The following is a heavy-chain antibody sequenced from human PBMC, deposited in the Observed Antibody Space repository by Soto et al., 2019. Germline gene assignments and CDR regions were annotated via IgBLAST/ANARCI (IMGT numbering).Heavy chain of an antibody. V-gene: IGHV5-10-1*01. J-gene: IGHJ6*02. CDR2: IDPSDSYT. CDR1: GYSFTSYW. Sequence: GESLKISCKGSGYSFTSYWISWVRQMPGKGLEWMGRIDPSDSYTNYSPSFQGHVTISADKSISTAYLQWSSLKASDTAMYYCARQGESHSYYYGMDVWGQGTTVTVSS. CDR3: ARQGESHSYYYGMDV.